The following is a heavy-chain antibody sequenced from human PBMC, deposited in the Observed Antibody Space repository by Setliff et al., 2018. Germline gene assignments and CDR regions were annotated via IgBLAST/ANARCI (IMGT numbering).Heavy chain of an antibody. D-gene: IGHD6-19*01. Sequence: SVKVSCKTSGGTFSSYAISWVRQAPGQGLEWMGGIIPILGIANYAQKFQGRVTITADESTSTAYMELSSLRSEDTAVYYCARDREAVAGIGGYWGQGTLVTVSS. CDR2: IIPILGIA. J-gene: IGHJ4*02. CDR3: ARDREAVAGIGGY. CDR1: GGTFSSYA. V-gene: IGHV1-69*10.